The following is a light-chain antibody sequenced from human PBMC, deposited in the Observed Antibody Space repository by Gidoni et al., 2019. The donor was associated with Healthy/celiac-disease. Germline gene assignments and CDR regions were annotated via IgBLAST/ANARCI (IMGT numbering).Light chain of an antibody. Sequence: DIVMTQSPLSLTVTPGEPASISCRSSQSLLHINGYNYLDWYLQKPGQSPQLLIYLGSNRASGVPDRFSGSGSGTDFTLKISRVEAEDVGVYYCMQALQTPRTFXQXTKVEIK. V-gene: IGKV2-28*01. J-gene: IGKJ1*01. CDR2: LGS. CDR3: MQALQTPRT. CDR1: QSLLHINGYNY.